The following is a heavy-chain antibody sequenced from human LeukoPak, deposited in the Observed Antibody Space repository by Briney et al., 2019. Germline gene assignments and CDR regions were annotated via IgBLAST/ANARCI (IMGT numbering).Heavy chain of an antibody. D-gene: IGHD6-19*01. CDR2: VKQDGSEK. J-gene: IGHJ4*02. CDR3: ASDSSSGWYY. Sequence: GGSLRLSCAASGFSFTNYCMHWVRQTPGKGLEWVANVKQDGSEKYYVDSVKGRFTISRDNAKNSLSLEMNTLRAEDTAVYYCASDSSSGWYYWGQGTLVTVSS. V-gene: IGHV3-7*03. CDR1: GFSFTNYC.